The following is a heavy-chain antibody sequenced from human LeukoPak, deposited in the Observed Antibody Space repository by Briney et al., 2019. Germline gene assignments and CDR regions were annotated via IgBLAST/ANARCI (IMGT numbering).Heavy chain of an antibody. D-gene: IGHD6-6*01. J-gene: IGHJ3*01. CDR2: VGWHGGTI. Sequence: PGGSLRLSCVASGFIFDDYAIHWVRQAPGKGLEWVSGVGWHGGTIGYADSVKGRFTVSRDNATSSLYLQMNSPRAEDTALYYCAKDKSARSSYGDAFDVWGQGTVVTVSS. V-gene: IGHV3-9*01. CDR1: GFIFDDYA. CDR3: AKDKSARSSYGDAFDV.